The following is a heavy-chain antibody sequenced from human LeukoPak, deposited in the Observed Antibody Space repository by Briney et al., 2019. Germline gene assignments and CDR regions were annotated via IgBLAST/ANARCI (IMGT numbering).Heavy chain of an antibody. CDR1: GFTFSSYS. CDR2: ISSSSSYI. J-gene: IGHJ4*02. D-gene: IGHD6-19*01. Sequence: GGSLRLSCAASGFTFSSYSMNWVRQAPGKGLEWVSSISSSSSYIYYADSVKGRFTISRDNAKNSLYLQMNSLRAEDTAVYFCARDDIAVATCFDYWGQGTLVTVSS. V-gene: IGHV3-21*01. CDR3: ARDDIAVATCFDY.